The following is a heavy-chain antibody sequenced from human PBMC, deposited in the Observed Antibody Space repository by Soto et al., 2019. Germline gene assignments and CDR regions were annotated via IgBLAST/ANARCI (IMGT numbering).Heavy chain of an antibody. V-gene: IGHV3-74*01. CDR3: ARAKYYYDGSGYSYGVDY. CDR1: GVTFSSYW. J-gene: IGHJ4*02. D-gene: IGHD3-22*01. Sequence: PGGPMRLSCAASGVTFSSYWMHLVRHAPGKGLVWVSRINSDGSSTSYADSVKGRFTSSRDNAKNTLYLQMNSLRAEDTAVYYCARAKYYYDGSGYSYGVDYWGQGTRVAFSS. CDR2: INSDGSST.